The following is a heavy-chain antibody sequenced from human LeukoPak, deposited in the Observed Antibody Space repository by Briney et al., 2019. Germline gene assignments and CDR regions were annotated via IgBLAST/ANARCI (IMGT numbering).Heavy chain of an antibody. CDR2: IYYSGST. Sequence: KPSETLSLTCTVSGGSISSSSYYWGWIRQPPGKGLEWIGSIYYSGSTYYNPSLKSRVTISVDTSKNQSSLKLSSVTAADTAVYYCAREGIAAAGIDYWGQGTLVTVSS. J-gene: IGHJ4*02. CDR3: AREGIAAAGIDY. D-gene: IGHD6-13*01. CDR1: GGSISSSSYY. V-gene: IGHV4-39*07.